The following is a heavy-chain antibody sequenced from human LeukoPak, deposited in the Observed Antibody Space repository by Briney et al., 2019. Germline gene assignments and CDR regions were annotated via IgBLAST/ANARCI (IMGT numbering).Heavy chain of an antibody. CDR3: ARQTVPAAIPSNWFDP. J-gene: IGHJ5*02. CDR1: GGSISSGDYY. V-gene: IGHV4-30-4*08. Sequence: PSQTLSLTCTVAGGSISSGDYYWSWIRQPPGKGLEWIGDIYYSGSTYYNPSLKSRVTISVDTSKNQFSLKLSSVTAADTAVYYCARQTVPAAIPSNWFDPCGQGTLVTVSS. D-gene: IGHD2-2*02. CDR2: IYYSGST.